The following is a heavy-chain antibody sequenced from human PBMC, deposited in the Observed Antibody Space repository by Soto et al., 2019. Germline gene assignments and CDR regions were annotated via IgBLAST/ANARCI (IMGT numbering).Heavy chain of an antibody. CDR1: GGTFSSYA. CDR3: ARDRNYYDSSAQEGYFDY. J-gene: IGHJ4*02. D-gene: IGHD3-22*01. V-gene: IGHV1-69*13. Sequence: ASVKVSCKASGGTFSSYAISWVRQAPGQGLEWMGGIIPIFGTANYAQKFQGRVTITADESTSTAYMELSSLRSEDTAVYYCARDRNYYDSSAQEGYFDYWGQGTLVTVSS. CDR2: IIPIFGTA.